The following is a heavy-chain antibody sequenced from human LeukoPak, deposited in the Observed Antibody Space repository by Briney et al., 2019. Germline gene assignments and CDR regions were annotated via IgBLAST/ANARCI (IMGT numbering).Heavy chain of an antibody. V-gene: IGHV3-21*01. D-gene: IGHD6-13*01. CDR2: ISSCSSYI. CDR1: GFTFSSYS. Sequence: GGSLRLSCAASGFTFSSYSMNWVRQAPGKGLEWVSSISSCSSYIYYADSVKGRFTISRDNAKNSLYLQMNSLRAEDTAVYYCARDKSTGYSSSWTYYYYYGMDVWGQGTTVTVSS. J-gene: IGHJ6*02. CDR3: ARDKSTGYSSSWTYYYYYGMDV.